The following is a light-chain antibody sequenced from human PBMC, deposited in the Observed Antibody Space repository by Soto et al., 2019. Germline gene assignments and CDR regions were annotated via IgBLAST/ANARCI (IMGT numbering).Light chain of an antibody. CDR1: QGISNY. V-gene: IGKV1-27*01. Sequence: DIQMTQSPSSLSASVGDRVTITYRASQGISNYLAWYQQKPGKVPKLLIYAASTLQSGVPSRFSGSGSGTDFTLTISSLQPEYVATYYCQKYNSAPQTFGQGTKVEIK. J-gene: IGKJ1*01. CDR3: QKYNSAPQT. CDR2: AAS.